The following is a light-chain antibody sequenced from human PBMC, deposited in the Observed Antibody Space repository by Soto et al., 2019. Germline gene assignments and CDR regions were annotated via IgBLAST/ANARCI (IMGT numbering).Light chain of an antibody. CDR1: SSDVGGYNY. V-gene: IGLV2-8*01. CDR2: EVS. J-gene: IGLJ1*01. Sequence: QSALTQPPSVSGAPGQRVTISCTGTSSDVGGYNYVSWYQQHPGKAPKLIIYEVSKRPSGVPDRFSGSKSGNTASLTVSGLQAEDEADYYCSSYVGSNNLYVFGTGTKVTVL. CDR3: SSYVGSNNLYV.